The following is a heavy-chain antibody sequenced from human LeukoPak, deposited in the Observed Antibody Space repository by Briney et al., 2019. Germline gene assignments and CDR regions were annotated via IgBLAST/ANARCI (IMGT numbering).Heavy chain of an antibody. Sequence: PGGSLRLSCAASGFTFSSYSMNWVRQAPGKGLEWVANIKRDGSEKSYVDSVKGRFTISRDNAKNSLYLQMNSLRAEDTAVYYCARAVDSNSWYFGLQLGFDPWGQGTLVTVSS. D-gene: IGHD6-13*01. J-gene: IGHJ5*02. CDR3: ARAVDSNSWYFGLQLGFDP. CDR1: GFTFSSYS. CDR2: IKRDGSEK. V-gene: IGHV3-7*01.